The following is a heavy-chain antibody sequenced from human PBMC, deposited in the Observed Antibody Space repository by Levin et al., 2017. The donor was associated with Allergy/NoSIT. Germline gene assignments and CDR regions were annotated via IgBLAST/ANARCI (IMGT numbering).Heavy chain of an antibody. J-gene: IGHJ3*02. CDR3: AKGGSFDI. CDR1: GFTFNKYG. V-gene: IGHV3-30*18. D-gene: IGHD3-16*01. CDR2: VTSDESHK. Sequence: GSLRLSCTGSGFTFNKYGFHWVRQTPGMGLQWVAIVTSDESHKYYADAVKGRFTVSRDNSKNTLYLEMSRLRPDDTAVYYCAKGGSFDIWGLGTMVTVSS.